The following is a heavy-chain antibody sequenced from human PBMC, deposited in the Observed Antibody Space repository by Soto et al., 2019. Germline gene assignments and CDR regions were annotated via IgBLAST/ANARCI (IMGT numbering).Heavy chain of an antibody. Sequence: QIQLVQSGGEVERPGASVTVSCAASGYIFTTYGLSWVRQTPAHGLEWMGWISADSGYTQYAQFLQGRVTMTRDTSTNTGYMELRDLTSDDTGIYYCARDRPPGSLYGMDAWGQGTAVTVSS. CDR1: GYIFTTYG. V-gene: IGHV1-18*01. J-gene: IGHJ6*02. CDR3: ARDRPPGSLYGMDA. CDR2: ISADSGYT.